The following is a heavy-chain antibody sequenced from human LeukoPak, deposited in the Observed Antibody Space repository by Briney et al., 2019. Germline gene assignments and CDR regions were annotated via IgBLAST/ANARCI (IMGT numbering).Heavy chain of an antibody. CDR1: GFTFSSYE. V-gene: IGHV3-15*01. J-gene: IGHJ4*02. CDR2: IKSKTDGGTT. Sequence: GGSLRLSCAASGFTFSSYEMNWVRQAPGKGLEWVGRIKSKTDGGTTDYAAPVKGRFTISRDDSKNMLYLQMNSLKTEDTAVYYCTTSKSPEYYFDYWGQGTLVTVSS. CDR3: TTSKSPEYYFDY. D-gene: IGHD2/OR15-2a*01.